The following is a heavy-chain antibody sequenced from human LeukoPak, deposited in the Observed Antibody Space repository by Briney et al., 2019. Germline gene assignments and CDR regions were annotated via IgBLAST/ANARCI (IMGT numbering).Heavy chain of an antibody. D-gene: IGHD3-3*01. CDR3: ARGLDPAPKHYDFWSGYPRGNWFDP. CDR1: GYTFTSYD. J-gene: IGHJ5*02. V-gene: IGHV1-8*01. CDR2: MNPNSGNT. Sequence: GASVKVSCKASGYTFTSYDINWVRQATGQGLEWMGWMNPNSGNTGYAQKFQGRVTMTRNTSISTAYMELSSLRSEDTAVYYCARGLDPAPKHYDFWSGYPRGNWFDPWGQGTLVTVSS.